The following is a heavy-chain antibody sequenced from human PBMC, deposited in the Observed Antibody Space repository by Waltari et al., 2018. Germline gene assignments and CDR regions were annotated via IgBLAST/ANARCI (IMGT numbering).Heavy chain of an antibody. D-gene: IGHD2-15*01. CDR2: FNPEDGEI. V-gene: IGHV1-24*01. CDR3: ATSNSGGRRGFDY. CDR1: GYALSELS. Sequence: QVQLEQSGAEVKKPGASMKVSCKVSGYALSELSMHWVRQAPGEGLEWMGGFNPEDGEIIYAQKFRGRVTMTEDTSTETVYMDLSSLRSEDTAVYYCATSNSGGRRGFDYWGQGTLVTVS. J-gene: IGHJ4*02.